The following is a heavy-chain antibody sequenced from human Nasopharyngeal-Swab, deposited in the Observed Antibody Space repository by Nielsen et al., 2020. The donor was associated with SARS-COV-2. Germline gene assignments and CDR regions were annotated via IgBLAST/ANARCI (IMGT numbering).Heavy chain of an antibody. CDR2: INHSGST. CDR1: GGSFSGYY. CDR3: ARSRYTSSWYGVRNWFDP. Sequence: GSLRLSCTVYGGSFSGYYWNWIRQPPGKGLEWIGEINHSGSTNYNPSLKSRVTISLDTSKNQFSLKPSSVTAADTAVYYCARSRYTSSWYGVRNWFDPWGQGTLVTVSS. J-gene: IGHJ5*02. D-gene: IGHD6-13*01. V-gene: IGHV4-34*01.